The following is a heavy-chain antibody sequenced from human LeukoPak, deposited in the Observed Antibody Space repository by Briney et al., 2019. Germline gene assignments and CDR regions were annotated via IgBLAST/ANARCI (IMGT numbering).Heavy chain of an antibody. CDR2: ISSNGGST. CDR3: ARVSVAVAGTLDY. D-gene: IGHD6-19*01. V-gene: IGHV3-64*01. J-gene: IGHJ4*02. CDR1: GFTFSSYA. Sequence: PGGSLRLSCAASGFTFSSYAMHWVRQAPGKGLEYVSAISSNGGSTYCANSVKGRFTISRDNSKNTLYLQMGSLRAEGMAVYYCARVSVAVAGTLDYWGQGTLVTVSS.